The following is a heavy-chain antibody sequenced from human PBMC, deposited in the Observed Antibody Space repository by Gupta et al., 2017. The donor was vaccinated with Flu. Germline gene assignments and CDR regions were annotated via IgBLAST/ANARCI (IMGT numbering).Heavy chain of an antibody. V-gene: IGHV3-48*03. CDR3: ARGHWDS. CDR1: GFTFTSYE. Sequence: EVQLVESGGGLVQPGGSLRLSCAASGFTFTSYEMSWVRLAPGKGVEWVAFISSSDVTYYTDSVKGRFTISRDNAKNSVYLQMNSLRAEDTAFYYCARGHWDSWGQGTLVTVSS. CDR2: ISSSDVT. J-gene: IGHJ4*02.